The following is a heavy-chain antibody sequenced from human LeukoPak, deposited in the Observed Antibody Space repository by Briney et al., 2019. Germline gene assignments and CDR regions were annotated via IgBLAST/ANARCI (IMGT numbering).Heavy chain of an antibody. V-gene: IGHV1-69*13. CDR3: ARDGVIAASRAEFDY. D-gene: IGHD6-13*01. CDR2: IIPIFGTA. CDR1: GGTFSSYA. J-gene: IGHJ4*02. Sequence: SVTVSCKASGGTFSSYAISWVRQAPGQGLEWMGGIIPIFGTANYAQKFQGRVTITADESTSTAYMELSSLRSEDTAVYYCARDGVIAASRAEFDYWGQGTLVTVSS.